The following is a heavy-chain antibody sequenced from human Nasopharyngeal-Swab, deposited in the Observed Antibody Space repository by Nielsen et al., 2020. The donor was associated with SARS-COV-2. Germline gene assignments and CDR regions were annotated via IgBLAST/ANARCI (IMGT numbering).Heavy chain of an antibody. J-gene: IGHJ3*02. CDR2: ISYDGHTK. Sequence: GESLKISCAASGFTFSGYAVHWARQAPGKGLEWVAVISYDGHTKFYADPVKGRFTIPRDEPKDTVYLEMNSLRVDDTAIYYCAREGSERGGAFDIWGQGTMVTVSS. V-gene: IGHV3-30-3*01. D-gene: IGHD1-1*01. CDR1: GFTFSGYA. CDR3: AREGSERGGAFDI.